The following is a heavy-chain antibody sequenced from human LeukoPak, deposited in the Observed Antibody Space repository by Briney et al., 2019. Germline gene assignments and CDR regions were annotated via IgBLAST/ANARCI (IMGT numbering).Heavy chain of an antibody. CDR1: GGSISSSTYY. CDR3: ARGGYDYVWGSYRYRGAFDI. D-gene: IGHD3-16*02. Sequence: SETLSLTCTVSGGSISSSTYYWAWVRQPPGKGLEWIASIYYSGTTYYNPSLKSRVTISVDTSRNQFSLKLSSVTAADTAVYYCARGGYDYVWGSYRYRGAFDIWGQGTMVTVSS. J-gene: IGHJ3*02. V-gene: IGHV4-39*07. CDR2: IYYSGTT.